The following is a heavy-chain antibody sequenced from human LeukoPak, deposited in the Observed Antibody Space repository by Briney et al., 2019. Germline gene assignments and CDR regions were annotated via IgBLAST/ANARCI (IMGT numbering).Heavy chain of an antibody. J-gene: IGHJ4*02. CDR1: GFTFSNYW. D-gene: IGHD1-14*01. CDR3: ARGTNEYPGSDY. Sequence: GGSLRLSRAASGFTFSNYWMNWVRQAPGKGLEWVANIDQDGSEKHFVDSVKGRFTISRDNAKNSVFLEMNSLRAEDTAVYYCARGTNEYPGSDYWGQGTLVTVSS. V-gene: IGHV3-7*01. CDR2: IDQDGSEK.